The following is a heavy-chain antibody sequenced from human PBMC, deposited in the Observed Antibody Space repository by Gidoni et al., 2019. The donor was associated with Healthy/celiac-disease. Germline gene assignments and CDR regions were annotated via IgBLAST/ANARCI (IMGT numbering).Heavy chain of an antibody. CDR2: ISSSSSYT. V-gene: IGHV3-11*05. CDR3: ARRGPSGYDSNDAFDI. Sequence: QVQLVESGGGLVKPGGSLRLSCAASGFTFGAYYMSWIRQAPGKGLEWGSYISSSSSYTNYADSVKGRFTISRDNAKNSLYLQRNSLRAEDTAVYYCARRGPSGYDSNDAFDIWGQGTMVTVSS. J-gene: IGHJ3*02. CDR1: GFTFGAYY. D-gene: IGHD5-12*01.